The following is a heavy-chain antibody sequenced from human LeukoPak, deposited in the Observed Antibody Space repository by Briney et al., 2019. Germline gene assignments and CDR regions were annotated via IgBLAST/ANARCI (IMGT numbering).Heavy chain of an antibody. CDR1: GYSISSGYY. Sequence: SETLSLTCTVSGYSISSGYYWGWIRQPPGKGLEWIGSIYHSGSTYYNPSLKSRVTISIDTSKNQFSLKLTSVTAADTAFYYCARDQTSNPNTGPYYFDYWGQGTLVTVSS. J-gene: IGHJ4*02. V-gene: IGHV4-38-2*02. CDR3: ARDQTSNPNTGPYYFDY. D-gene: IGHD2-8*02. CDR2: IYHSGST.